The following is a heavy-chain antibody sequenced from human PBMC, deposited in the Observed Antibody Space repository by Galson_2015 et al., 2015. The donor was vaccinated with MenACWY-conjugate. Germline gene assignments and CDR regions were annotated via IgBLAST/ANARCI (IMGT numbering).Heavy chain of an antibody. CDR2: ISGSGGRT. V-gene: IGHV3-23*01. J-gene: IGHJ4*02. CDR1: GFTFSSYA. Sequence: SLRLSCAASGFTFSSYAMSWVRQAPGKGLEWVSAISGSGGRTYYADSVKGRFTISRDNSKNTLYLQMNSLRAEDTAVYYCAKDRLADAGTIDYWGQRTLVTVSS. D-gene: IGHD1-7*01. CDR3: AKDRLADAGTIDY.